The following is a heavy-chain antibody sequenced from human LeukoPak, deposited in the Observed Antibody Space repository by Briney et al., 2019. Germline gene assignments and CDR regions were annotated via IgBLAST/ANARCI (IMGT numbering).Heavy chain of an antibody. V-gene: IGHV4-31*03. Sequence: SETLSLTCTVSGGSISGAYYYWGWIRQHPGRGLEWIGYISYNGTTYSSPSLKSRVTISVDTSKNQFSLKLSSVTAADTAVYYCARVADSSSWYYFDYWGQGTLVTVSS. CDR2: ISYNGTT. J-gene: IGHJ4*02. D-gene: IGHD6-13*01. CDR3: ARVADSSSWYYFDY. CDR1: GGSISGAYYY.